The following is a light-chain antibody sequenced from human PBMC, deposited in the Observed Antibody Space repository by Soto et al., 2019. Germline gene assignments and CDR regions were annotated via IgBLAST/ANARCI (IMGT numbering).Light chain of an antibody. CDR3: QQYYSPPMT. CDR2: WAS. V-gene: IGKV4-1*01. J-gene: IGKJ5*01. CDR1: QSVLYSSNNKNY. Sequence: DIVMTQSPDSLAVSVGERTTINCKSSQSVLYSSNNKNYLAWYQQKPGQPPKLLIYWASTRESGVPDRFSGSGSGTHFTLTISSLQAEDVAVYYCQQYYSPPMTFGQGTRLEIE.